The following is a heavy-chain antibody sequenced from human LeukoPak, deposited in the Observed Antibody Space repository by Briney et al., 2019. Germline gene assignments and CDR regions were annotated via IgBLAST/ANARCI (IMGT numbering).Heavy chain of an antibody. CDR1: GFSFSSHS. Sequence: GGSLRLSCTASGFSFSSHSMDWGRQGPGKGLDRVSYISSTSNDIDYADSVKGRFTISRDDAKNSLYLQMNSLSAEDTAVYYCARDAGAGFDYWGQGTLVTVSS. J-gene: IGHJ4*02. V-gene: IGHV3-21*06. CDR2: ISSTSNDI. CDR3: ARDAGAGFDY. D-gene: IGHD6-13*01.